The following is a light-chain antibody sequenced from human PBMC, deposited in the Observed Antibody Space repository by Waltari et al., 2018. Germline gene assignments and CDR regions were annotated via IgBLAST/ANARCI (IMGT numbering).Light chain of an antibody. CDR1: ELADQS. J-gene: IGLJ2*01. CDR3: QSADETGGHVL. Sequence: SSGLTQPPAVSVSPGQTAIITCSGDELADQSIYWFQQKSGQAPVVVITRNTGRPSELPDRFSASDSGTTGTLVINGVQAEDEADYYCQSADETGGHVLFGGGTKLTVL. V-gene: IGLV3-25*03. CDR2: RNT.